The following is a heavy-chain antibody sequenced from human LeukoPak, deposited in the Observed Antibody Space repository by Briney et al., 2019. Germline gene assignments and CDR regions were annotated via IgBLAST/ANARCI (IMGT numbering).Heavy chain of an antibody. Sequence: SETLSLTCAVYGGSFSGYYWSWIRQPPGKGLEWIGEINHSGSTNYDPSLKSRVTISVDTSKNQFSLKLSSVTAADTAVYHCARGEEQWLEWYFDLWGRGTLVTVSS. J-gene: IGHJ2*01. V-gene: IGHV4-34*01. CDR2: INHSGST. CDR1: GGSFSGYY. D-gene: IGHD6-19*01. CDR3: ARGEEQWLEWYFDL.